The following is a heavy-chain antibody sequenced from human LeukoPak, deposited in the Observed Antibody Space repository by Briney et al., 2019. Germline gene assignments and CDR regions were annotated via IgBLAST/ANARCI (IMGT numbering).Heavy chain of an antibody. CDR3: ARGDRDYDFWSGYSVLTWFDP. V-gene: IGHV4-34*01. D-gene: IGHD3-3*01. Sequence: PSETLSLTCAVYGGSFRGYYWSWIPNPPGKGLEWMGETNHSGSTNYNPSIKSRVTISVDTSKNQFSLKLSSVTAADTAVYYCARGDRDYDFWSGYSVLTWFDPWGQGTLVTVSS. CDR1: GGSFRGYY. J-gene: IGHJ5*02. CDR2: TNHSGST.